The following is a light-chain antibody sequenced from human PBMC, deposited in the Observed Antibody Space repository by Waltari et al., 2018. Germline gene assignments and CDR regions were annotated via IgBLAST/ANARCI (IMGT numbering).Light chain of an antibody. CDR3: QQLNSYQWT. V-gene: IGKV1-9*01. CDR2: AAS. CDR1: QGISNY. Sequence: IQLTQSPSSLSASVGDRVTITCRARQGISNYLAWSQQQPGKAPKLLIYAASTLQSGVPSRFSGSGSGTDFTLTISSLQPEDFATYYCQQLNSYQWTFGQGTKVEIK. J-gene: IGKJ1*01.